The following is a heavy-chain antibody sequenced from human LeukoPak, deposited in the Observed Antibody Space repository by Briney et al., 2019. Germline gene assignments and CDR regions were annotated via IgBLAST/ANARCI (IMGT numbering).Heavy chain of an antibody. CDR1: GGTFSSYA. D-gene: IGHD6-19*01. CDR3: ARGIRQDSSGLPPFLY. V-gene: IGHV1-69*01. J-gene: IGHJ4*02. Sequence: GSSVKVSCKASGGTFSSYAISWVRQAPGQGLEWMGGIIPIFGTADYAQKFQGRVTITADESTSTVYMELSSLRSEDTAVYYCARGIRQDSSGLPPFLYWGQGTLVTVSS. CDR2: IIPIFGTA.